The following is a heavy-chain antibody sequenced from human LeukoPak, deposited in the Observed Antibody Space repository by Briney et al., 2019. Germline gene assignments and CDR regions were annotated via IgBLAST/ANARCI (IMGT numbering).Heavy chain of an antibody. CDR3: ARVQRELMWYYFDY. J-gene: IGHJ4*02. CDR2: INWNGGST. D-gene: IGHD1-1*01. Sequence: GGSLRLPSATAAFTLDDYGTRWVRPAPEKVLEWVSGINWNGGSTGYADSVKGRFTISRDNAKTSLYLQMNSLRVEDTALYYCARVQRELMWYYFDYWGQGTLVTVSS. CDR1: AFTLDDYG. V-gene: IGHV3-20*04.